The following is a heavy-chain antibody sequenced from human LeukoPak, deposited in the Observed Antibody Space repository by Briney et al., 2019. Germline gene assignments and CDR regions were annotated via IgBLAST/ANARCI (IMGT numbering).Heavy chain of an antibody. CDR1: GGTFSSYA. J-gene: IGHJ5*02. Sequence: SVKVSCKASGGTFSSYAISWVRQAPGQGLEWMGGIIPIFGTANYAQKFQGRVTITADKSTSTAYMELSSLRSEDTAVYYCARTDCGGDCYSSTGWFDPWGQGTLVTVSS. D-gene: IGHD2-21*02. CDR3: ARTDCGGDCYSSTGWFDP. V-gene: IGHV1-69*06. CDR2: IIPIFGTA.